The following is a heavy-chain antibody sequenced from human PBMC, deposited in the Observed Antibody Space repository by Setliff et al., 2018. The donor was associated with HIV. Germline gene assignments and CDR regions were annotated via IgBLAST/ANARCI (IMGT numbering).Heavy chain of an antibody. D-gene: IGHD2-2*02. CDR1: GGSISTYY. CDR3: ARQERYCTSADCYRYFNY. Sequence: TSETLSLTCTVSGGSISTYYWTWIRQPPGKGPEWIGYIYTSGSTSYNPSLKSRLTISLDTSKNQFSLKLSSVTAADTAVYYCARQERYCTSADCYRYFNYWGQGTLVTVSS. V-gene: IGHV4-4*09. J-gene: IGHJ4*02. CDR2: IYTSGST.